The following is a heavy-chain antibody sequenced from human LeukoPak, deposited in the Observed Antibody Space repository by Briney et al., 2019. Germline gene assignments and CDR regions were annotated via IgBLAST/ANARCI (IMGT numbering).Heavy chain of an antibody. V-gene: IGHV4-34*01. J-gene: IGHJ4*02. CDR1: GGSFSGYF. CDR2: INLIGTT. Sequence: SETLSLTCAASGGSFSGYFWSWIRQPPGKGLEYIGHINLIGTTTYNPSLKSRVTISVDTSKNQFSLKLSSVTAADTAVYYCARHGGTMVLSFNYFDYWGQGTLVTVSS. CDR3: ARHGGTMVLSFNYFDY. D-gene: IGHD3-10*01.